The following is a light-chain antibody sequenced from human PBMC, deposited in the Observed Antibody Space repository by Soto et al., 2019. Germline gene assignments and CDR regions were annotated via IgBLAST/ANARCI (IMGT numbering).Light chain of an antibody. CDR1: HSVYSN. CDR3: QQYNSWPRT. J-gene: IGKJ1*01. Sequence: EIVMTQSPATLSVSPVERATLSCRATHSVYSNLAWYQQKPGQAPRLLIYGASSRASRIPVRFSGSGSGTEFTLTISSLQSEDFAVYYCQQYNSWPRTFGQGTKVEIK. CDR2: GAS. V-gene: IGKV3-15*01.